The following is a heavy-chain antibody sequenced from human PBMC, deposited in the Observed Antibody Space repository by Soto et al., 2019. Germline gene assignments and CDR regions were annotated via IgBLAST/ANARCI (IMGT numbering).Heavy chain of an antibody. Sequence: QVQLVQSGAEVKKPESSVKVSCKAPGGTFSTYAISWVRQAPGQGLEWMGGIIPMFGTAHYAQRFQDRVTITADESTNTGYRELSSLRSEDTAVYFCASGIRLWLRRINDGYSGWGQGTLVTVSS. CDR1: GGTFSTYA. D-gene: IGHD5-12*01. CDR2: IIPMFGTA. V-gene: IGHV1-69*12. CDR3: ASGIRLWLRRINDGYSG. J-gene: IGHJ4*02.